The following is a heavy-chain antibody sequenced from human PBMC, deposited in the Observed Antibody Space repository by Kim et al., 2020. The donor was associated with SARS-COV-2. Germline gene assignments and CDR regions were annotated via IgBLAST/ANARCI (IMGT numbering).Heavy chain of an antibody. V-gene: IGHV1-46*01. D-gene: IGHD3-10*01. CDR2: INPSGGST. CDR3: ARDGAPNYYGSGSYYIFDY. J-gene: IGHJ4*02. Sequence: ASVKVSCKASGYTFTSYYMHWVRQAPGQGLEWMGIINPSGGSTSYAQKFQGRVTMTRDTSTSTVYMELSSLRSEDTAVYYCARDGAPNYYGSGSYYIFDYWGQGTLVTVSS. CDR1: GYTFTSYY.